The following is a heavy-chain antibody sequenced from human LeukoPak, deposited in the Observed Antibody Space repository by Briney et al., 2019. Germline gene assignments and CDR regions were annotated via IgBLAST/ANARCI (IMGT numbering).Heavy chain of an antibody. CDR3: ARDTGGDYVWGSYRYYFDY. D-gene: IGHD3-16*02. Sequence: PGGSLRLSCAASGFTFSDYYMSWIRQAPGKGLEWVSYISSSGSTIYYADSVKGRFTISRDNAKNSLYLQMNSLRAEGTVVYYCARDTGGDYVWGSYRYYFDYWGQGTLVTVSS. CDR2: ISSSGSTI. J-gene: IGHJ4*02. CDR1: GFTFSDYY. V-gene: IGHV3-11*01.